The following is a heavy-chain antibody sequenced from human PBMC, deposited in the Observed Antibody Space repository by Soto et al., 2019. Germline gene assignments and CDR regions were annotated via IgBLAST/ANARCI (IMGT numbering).Heavy chain of an antibody. D-gene: IGHD1-1*01. CDR3: VRCWGTGDGSNLGYNWFDP. J-gene: IGHJ5*02. Sequence: QEQVVESGGGVVQPGRSLRLSCAASGFTVTGYSMHWVRQAPGKGLEWVALISYDGTYKDYADSVKGRFSISRDYYNNAQYLQKNSLTTEDTAVYYCVRCWGTGDGSNLGYNWFDPWGQGTLVIVSS. CDR2: ISYDGTYK. V-gene: IGHV3-30-3*01. CDR1: GFTVTGYS.